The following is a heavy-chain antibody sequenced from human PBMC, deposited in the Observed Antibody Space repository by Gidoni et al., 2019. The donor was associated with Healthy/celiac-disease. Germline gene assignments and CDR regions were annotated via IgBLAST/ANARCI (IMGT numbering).Heavy chain of an antibody. CDR2: ISGSGGST. CDR1: GFPFSSYA. V-gene: IGHV3-23*01. J-gene: IGHJ6*02. CDR3: AKDALTTTDYYYYGMDV. Sequence: EVQLLESGGGLVQPGGSLRLSCAAPGFPFSSYAMSWVRQAPGKGLEWVSAISGSGGSTYYADSVKGRFTISRDNSKNTLYLQMNSLRAEDTAVYYCAKDALTTTDYYYYGMDVWGQGTTVTVSS. D-gene: IGHD1-1*01.